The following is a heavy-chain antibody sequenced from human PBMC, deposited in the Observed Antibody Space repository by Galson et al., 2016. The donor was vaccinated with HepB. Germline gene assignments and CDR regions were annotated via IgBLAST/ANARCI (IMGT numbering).Heavy chain of an antibody. Sequence: SLRLSCAASGFTFSMYWMGWVRQAPGREPEWLANIKGDGSDKFYVGSLNGRFTVSRDNAKNSLYLQMHSLRGEDTAVYYCVRNSRSPDYWGQGTLVTVSS. CDR1: GFTFSMYW. V-gene: IGHV3-7*01. CDR3: VRNSRSPDY. CDR2: IKGDGSDK. J-gene: IGHJ1*01. D-gene: IGHD1-7*01.